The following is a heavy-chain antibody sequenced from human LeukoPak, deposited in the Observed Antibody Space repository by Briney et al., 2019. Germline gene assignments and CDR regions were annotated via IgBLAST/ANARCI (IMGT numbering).Heavy chain of an antibody. CDR1: GFTFSSYA. CDR2: ISGSGGST. Sequence: GGSLRLSCAASGFTFSSYAMSWVPQAPGTGLEWVSAISGSGGSTYYADSVKGRFTISRDNSKNTLYLQMNSLRAEDTAVYYCAKDNYDSSGYSPIDYWGQGTLVTVSS. J-gene: IGHJ4*02. V-gene: IGHV3-23*01. D-gene: IGHD3-22*01. CDR3: AKDNYDSSGYSPIDY.